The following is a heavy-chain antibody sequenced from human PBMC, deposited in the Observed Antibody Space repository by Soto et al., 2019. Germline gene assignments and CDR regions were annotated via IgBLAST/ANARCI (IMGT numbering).Heavy chain of an antibody. CDR1: GGSISSSSYY. Sequence: SETLSLTCTVSGGSISSSSYYWGWIRQPPGKGLEWIGSIYYSGSTYYNPSLKSRVTISVDTSKNQFSLKLSSVTAADTAVYYCARDAEALGYCSSTSFLRPFDYWGQGTLVTVSS. D-gene: IGHD2-2*01. CDR2: IYYSGST. CDR3: ARDAEALGYCSSTSFLRPFDY. J-gene: IGHJ4*02. V-gene: IGHV4-39*07.